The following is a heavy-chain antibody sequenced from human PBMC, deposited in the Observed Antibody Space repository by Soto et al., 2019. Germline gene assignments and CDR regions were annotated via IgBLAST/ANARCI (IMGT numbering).Heavy chain of an antibody. Sequence: ASVKVSCKASGYTFTSYYMHWVRQAPGQGLEWMGIINPSGGSTSYAQKFQGRVTMTRDTSTSTVYMELSSLRPEDTAVYYCARDQYYYDSSGPCGMDVWGQGTTVTVSS. CDR1: GYTFTSYY. V-gene: IGHV1-46*01. CDR2: INPSGGST. CDR3: ARDQYYYDSSGPCGMDV. J-gene: IGHJ6*02. D-gene: IGHD3-22*01.